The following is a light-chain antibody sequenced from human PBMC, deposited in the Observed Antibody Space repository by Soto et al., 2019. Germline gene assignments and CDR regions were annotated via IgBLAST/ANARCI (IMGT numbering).Light chain of an antibody. CDR1: QSITTK. Sequence: EIVLTQSPGTLSLSPGERATLSCRASQSITTKLAWYQQTPGQAPRLLIYGASTRATGIPARFSGSGSGTEFTLTISSMQSEDFAVYYCQQYNDWPPITFGQGTRLEIK. CDR2: GAS. J-gene: IGKJ5*01. V-gene: IGKV3D-15*01. CDR3: QQYNDWPPIT.